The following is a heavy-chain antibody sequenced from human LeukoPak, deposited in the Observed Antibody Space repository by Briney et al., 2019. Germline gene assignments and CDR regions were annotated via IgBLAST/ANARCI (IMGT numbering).Heavy chain of an antibody. CDR3: ARVGDGVPYYDFWSGFYDGGYYYYYMDV. CDR1: GYTFTGYY. CDR2: INPNSGGT. Sequence: ASVKVSCKASGYTFTGYYMHWVRQAPGQGLEWMGRINPNSGGTNYAQKFQGRVTMTRDTSISTAYMELSRLRSDDTAVYYCARVGDGVPYYDFWSGFYDGGYYYYYMDVWGKGTTVTVSS. J-gene: IGHJ6*03. D-gene: IGHD3-3*01. V-gene: IGHV1-2*06.